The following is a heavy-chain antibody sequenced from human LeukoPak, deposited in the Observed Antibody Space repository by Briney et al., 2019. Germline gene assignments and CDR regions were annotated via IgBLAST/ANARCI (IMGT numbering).Heavy chain of an antibody. D-gene: IGHD6-13*01. V-gene: IGHV1-2*02. CDR1: GYTFTGYC. CDR2: INPNSGGR. Sequence: GASVKVSCKASGYTFTGYCMHWVRQPPGQGLEWVGWINPNSGGRNYAQKFQGSATITRHTSIRTAYMELSSLRSEDTAVYYCARGGRGHSSRSDWFAPWGQGTLVTVSS. CDR3: ARGGRGHSSRSDWFAP. J-gene: IGHJ5*02.